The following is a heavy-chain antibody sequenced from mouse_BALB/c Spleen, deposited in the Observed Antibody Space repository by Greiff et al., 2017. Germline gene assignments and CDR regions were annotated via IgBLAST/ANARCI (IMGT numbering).Heavy chain of an antibody. Sequence: EVQLVESGPGLVKPSQSLSLTCTVTGYSITSDYAWNWIRQFPGNKLEWMGYISYSGSTSYNPSLKSRISITRDTSKNQFFLQLNSVTTEDTATYYCARKQDYYGSSSFFDYWGQGTTLTVSS. J-gene: IGHJ2*01. V-gene: IGHV3-2*02. D-gene: IGHD1-1*01. CDR2: ISYSGST. CDR3: ARKQDYYGSSSFFDY. CDR1: GYSITSDYA.